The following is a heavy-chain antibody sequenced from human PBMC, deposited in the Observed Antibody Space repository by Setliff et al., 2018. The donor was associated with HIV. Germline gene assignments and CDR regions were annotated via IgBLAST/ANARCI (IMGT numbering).Heavy chain of an antibody. Sequence: SETLSLTCTVSGGSTRTSGYYWGWIRQPPGKGREWIGSIYSSGSTYYNPSLKSRVTISVDTSKNQFSLKLGSVTAADTAVYFCARRFEQWLAFDYWGQGTLVTVSS. CDR1: GGSTRTSGYY. CDR3: ARRFEQWLAFDY. V-gene: IGHV4-39*01. J-gene: IGHJ4*02. CDR2: IYSSGST. D-gene: IGHD6-19*01.